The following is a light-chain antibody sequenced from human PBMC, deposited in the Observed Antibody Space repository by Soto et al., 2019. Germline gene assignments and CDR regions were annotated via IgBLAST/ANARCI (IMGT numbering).Light chain of an antibody. CDR3: NSFRVSHLYV. V-gene: IGLV2-14*01. J-gene: IGLJ1*01. Sequence: QSALTQPPSVSVSPGQTITISCTGTSSDIGGYNAVSWYQHHPGKAPKLIIYEVTHRPSGVSDRFSASKSGNTASLTISGLQAEDEADYYCNSFRVSHLYVFGTGTKVTV. CDR1: SSDIGGYNA. CDR2: EVT.